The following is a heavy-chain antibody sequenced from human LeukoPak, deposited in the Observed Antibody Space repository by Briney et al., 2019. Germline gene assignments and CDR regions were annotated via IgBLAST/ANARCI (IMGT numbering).Heavy chain of an antibody. J-gene: IGHJ3*02. CDR1: GFTFSNYE. CDR2: ISSGASTV. CDR3: ARDSHYYDSSGFPHDVFDM. D-gene: IGHD3-22*01. Sequence: GGSLRLSCTASGFTFSNYEMNWVRQAPGKGLEWVSSISSGASTVYYVDSVRGRFTVSRDNTKNSMYLQMNSLRAEDTALYFCARDSHYYDSSGFPHDVFDMWGQGTMVTVSS. V-gene: IGHV3-48*03.